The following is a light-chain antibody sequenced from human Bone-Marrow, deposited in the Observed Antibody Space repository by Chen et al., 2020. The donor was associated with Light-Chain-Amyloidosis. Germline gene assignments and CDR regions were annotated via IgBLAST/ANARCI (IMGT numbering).Light chain of an antibody. CDR2: STH. CDR1: TSTIGRNT. Sequence: QSVLTQSPSASGTTGQRVTISCSGSTSTIGRNTVNCDQKFPGTAPRLLIYSTHQRPSGVPDRFSGSKSGTSASLAISELQSEDEAEYYCVSWDDIVSGWVFGGGTKLTVL. CDR3: VSWDDIVSGWV. J-gene: IGLJ3*02. V-gene: IGLV1-44*01.